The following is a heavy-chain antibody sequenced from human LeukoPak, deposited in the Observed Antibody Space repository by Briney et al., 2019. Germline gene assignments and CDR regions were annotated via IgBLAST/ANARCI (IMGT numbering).Heavy chain of an antibody. V-gene: IGHV1-18*01. Sequence: ASVKVSCKASGYTFTSYGISGVRQAPGQGLEWMGWISAYNGNTNYAQKLQGRVTITRDTSASTAYMELSSLRSEDTAVYYCARDQVFEKWLQSDDAFDIWGQGTMVTVSS. CDR1: GYTFTSYG. J-gene: IGHJ3*02. D-gene: IGHD5-24*01. CDR2: ISAYNGNT. CDR3: ARDQVFEKWLQSDDAFDI.